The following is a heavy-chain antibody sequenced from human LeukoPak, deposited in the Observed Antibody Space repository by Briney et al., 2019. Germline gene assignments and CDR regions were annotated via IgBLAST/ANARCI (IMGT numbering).Heavy chain of an antibody. CDR1: GGSISSYY. J-gene: IGHJ6*03. V-gene: IGHV4-59*01. CDR3: ATGRGYYYCMDV. CDR2: IYYSGST. D-gene: IGHD3-10*01. Sequence: SETLSLTCTVSGGSISSYYWSWIRQPPGKGLEWIGYIYYSGSTNYNPSLKSRVTISVDTSKNQFSLKLSSVTAADTAVYYCATGRGYYYCMDVWGKGTTVTVSS.